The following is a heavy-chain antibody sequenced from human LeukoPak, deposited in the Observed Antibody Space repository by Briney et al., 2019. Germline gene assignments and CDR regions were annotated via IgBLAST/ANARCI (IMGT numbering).Heavy chain of an antibody. CDR2: IRYDGSNQ. CDR1: GFTFSSYD. Sequence: KTGGSLRLSCAASGFTFSSYDMHWVRQAPGKGLEWVAFIRYDGSNQYYADSVKGRFTISRDKSKNTLYLQMNSLRAEDTAVYYCAKDERALLHYMDVWGKGTTVTISS. D-gene: IGHD2-21*02. CDR3: AKDERALLHYMDV. J-gene: IGHJ6*03. V-gene: IGHV3-30*02.